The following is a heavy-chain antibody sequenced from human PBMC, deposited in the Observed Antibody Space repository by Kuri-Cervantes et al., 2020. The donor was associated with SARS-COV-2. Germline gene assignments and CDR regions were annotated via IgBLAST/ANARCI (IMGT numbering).Heavy chain of an antibody. D-gene: IGHD4-23*01. CDR2: MNPNSGNT. J-gene: IGHJ3*02. V-gene: IGHV1-8*01. Sequence: ASVKVSCKASGYTFTSYDINWVRQASGQGLEWMGWMNPNSGNTGYAQKFQGRVTMTRNTSISKAYMELSSLRSEDTAVYYCAIGTTVVKVDIWGQGTMVTVSS. CDR1: GYTFTSYD. CDR3: AIGTTVVKVDI.